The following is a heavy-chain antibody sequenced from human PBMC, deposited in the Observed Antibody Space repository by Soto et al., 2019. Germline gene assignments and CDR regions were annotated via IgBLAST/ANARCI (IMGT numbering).Heavy chain of an antibody. V-gene: IGHV1-18*01. J-gene: IGHJ4*02. D-gene: IGHD6-13*01. CDR2: ISAYNGNT. Sequence: ASVKVSCKASGYTFNSYDLRWVRQAPGQGLEWRGWISAYNGNTNYAQKLQGRVTMTTDTATSTAYMELRSLRSDDTAVYYCARSGYSSSWYVYWGQGTLVTVSS. CDR1: GYTFNSYD. CDR3: ARSGYSSSWYVY.